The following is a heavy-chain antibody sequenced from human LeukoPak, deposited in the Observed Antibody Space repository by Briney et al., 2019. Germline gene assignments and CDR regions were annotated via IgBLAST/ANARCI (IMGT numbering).Heavy chain of an antibody. CDR1: GYTFTSYG. CDR2: ISAYNGNT. Sequence: GASVKVSCKASGYTFTSYGISWVRQAPGQGLEWMGWISAYNGNTNYAQKLQGRVTMTTDTSTSTAYMELRSLRSDDTAVYYCAGLHCSSTSCSPLYWGQGTLVTVSS. J-gene: IGHJ4*02. CDR3: AGLHCSSTSCSPLY. D-gene: IGHD2-2*01. V-gene: IGHV1-18*04.